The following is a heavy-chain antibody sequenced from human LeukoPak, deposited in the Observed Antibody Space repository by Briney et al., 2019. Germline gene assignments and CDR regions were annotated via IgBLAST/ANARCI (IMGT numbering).Heavy chain of an antibody. J-gene: IGHJ4*02. Sequence: SETLSLTCTVSGGSISSSSSYWGWFRQPPGKGLEWIGYIYYSGSTNYNPSLKSRVTISVDTSKNQFSLKLSSVTAADTAVYYCASSYCSSTSCPHLTQYNFDYWGQGTLVTVSS. CDR1: GGSISSSSSY. V-gene: IGHV4-61*05. CDR3: ASSYCSSTSCPHLTQYNFDY. D-gene: IGHD2-2*01. CDR2: IYYSGST.